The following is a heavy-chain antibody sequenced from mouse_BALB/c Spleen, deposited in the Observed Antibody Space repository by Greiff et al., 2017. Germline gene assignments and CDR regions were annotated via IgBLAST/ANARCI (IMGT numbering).Heavy chain of an antibody. CDR2: INSDGGST. CDR1: EYEFPTYL. V-gene: IGHV5-2*01. J-gene: IGHJ3*01. CDR3: ARLRGAGNSMAY. D-gene: IGHD3-3*01. Sequence: EVQVEESGGGLVRPGASLKLSCESTEYEFPTYLMSWVSQSPEKRLEWVAVINSDGGSTNYPDTVKGRFTISRDNAKNTLYLQLSSLKSDDTAMYYCARLRGAGNSMAYWGQGTLVTVSA.